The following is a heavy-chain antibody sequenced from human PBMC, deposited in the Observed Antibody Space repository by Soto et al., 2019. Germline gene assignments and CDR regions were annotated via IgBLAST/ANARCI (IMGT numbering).Heavy chain of an antibody. D-gene: IGHD1-26*01. CDR1: GGSISSSSYY. V-gene: IGHV4-39*01. CDR3: ARLSSGSYYY. CDR2: IYYSGST. Sequence: QLQLQESGPGLVKPSETLSLTCTVSGGSISSSSYYWGWIRQPPGKGLEWITTIYYSGSTYYNPSLKSRITISVDTSKNQFSLKLSSVTAADTAVYYCARLSSGSYYYWGQGTLVTVSS. J-gene: IGHJ4*02.